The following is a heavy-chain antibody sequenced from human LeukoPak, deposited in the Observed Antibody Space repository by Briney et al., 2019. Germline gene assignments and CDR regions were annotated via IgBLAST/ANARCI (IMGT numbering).Heavy chain of an antibody. Sequence: QSGGSLRLSCAASGFTFSSYGMHWVRQAPGKGLEWVAVISYDGSNKYYADSVKGRFTISRDSAKNSLYLQMNSLRAEDTAVYYCARGYCSGGSCYGFDYWGQGTLVTVSS. CDR3: ARGYCSGGSCYGFDY. J-gene: IGHJ4*02. CDR1: GFTFSSYG. CDR2: ISYDGSNK. D-gene: IGHD2-15*01. V-gene: IGHV3-30*03.